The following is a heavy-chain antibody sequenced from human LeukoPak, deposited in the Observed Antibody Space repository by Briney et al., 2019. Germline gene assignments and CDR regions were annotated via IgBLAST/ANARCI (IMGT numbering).Heavy chain of an antibody. Sequence: GGSLRLSCAASGFTFSSYAMSWVRQAPVKGLEWVSTITGSGGSTYYADSVKGRFTISRDNSKNTLYVQMNSLRAEDTAVYYCAKGPYGSGTYNWFDPWGQGTLVTVSS. CDR3: AKGPYGSGTYNWFDP. J-gene: IGHJ5*02. V-gene: IGHV3-23*01. CDR2: ITGSGGST. D-gene: IGHD3-10*01. CDR1: GFTFSSYA.